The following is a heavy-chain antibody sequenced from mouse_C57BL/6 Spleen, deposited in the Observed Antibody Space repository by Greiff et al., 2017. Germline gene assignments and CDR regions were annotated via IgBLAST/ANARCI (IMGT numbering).Heavy chain of an antibody. Sequence: EVQRVESGGDLVKPGGSLKLSCAASGFTFSSYGMSWVRQTPDKRLEWVATISSGGSYTYYPDSVKGRFTISRDNAKNTLYLQMSSLKSEDTAMYYCATYEYFDYWGQGTTLTVSS. J-gene: IGHJ2*01. D-gene: IGHD2-3*01. CDR3: ATYEYFDY. V-gene: IGHV5-6*01. CDR2: ISSGGSYT. CDR1: GFTFSSYG.